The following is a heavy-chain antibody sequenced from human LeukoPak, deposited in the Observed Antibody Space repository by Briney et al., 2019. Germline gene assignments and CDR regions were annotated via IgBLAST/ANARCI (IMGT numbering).Heavy chain of an antibody. CDR1: GFTFSSYA. Sequence: PGGSLRLSCAASGFTFSSYAMSWVRQAPGKGLEWVSAISCSGGSTYYADSVKGRFTISRDNSKNTLYLQMNSLRAEDTAAYYSAKDGLKVKWELEVDYWGQGTLGTVSS. CDR2: ISCSGGST. V-gene: IGHV3-23*01. CDR3: AKDGLKVKWELEVDY. D-gene: IGHD1-26*01. J-gene: IGHJ4*02.